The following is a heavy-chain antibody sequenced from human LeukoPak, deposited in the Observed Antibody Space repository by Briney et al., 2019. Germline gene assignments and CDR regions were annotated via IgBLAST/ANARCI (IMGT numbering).Heavy chain of an antibody. CDR1: GFTFSSYA. CDR2: ISGSGGST. D-gene: IGHD3-10*01. Sequence: GGSLRLSCAASGFTFSSYAMSWVRQAPGKGLEWVSAISGSGGSTYYADSVKGRFTISRDNSKNTLYLQMNSLRAEDTAVYYCAKAEEYYYGSGSYDYWGQGTLVTVSS. J-gene: IGHJ4*02. V-gene: IGHV3-23*01. CDR3: AKAEEYYYGSGSYDY.